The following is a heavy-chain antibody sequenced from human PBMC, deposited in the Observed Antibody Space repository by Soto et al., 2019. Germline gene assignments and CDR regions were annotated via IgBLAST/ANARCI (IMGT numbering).Heavy chain of an antibody. CDR2: IYTSGST. J-gene: IGHJ4*02. V-gene: IGHV4-4*07. Sequence: RSLTYTVSGGSISSYYWSWIRQPAGKGLEWIGRIYTSGSTNYNPSLKSRVTMSVDTSKNQFSLKLSSVTAADTAVYYCAGITGTAKIDYWGQGTLVTVSS. CDR3: AGITGTAKIDY. D-gene: IGHD1-20*01. CDR1: GGSISSYY.